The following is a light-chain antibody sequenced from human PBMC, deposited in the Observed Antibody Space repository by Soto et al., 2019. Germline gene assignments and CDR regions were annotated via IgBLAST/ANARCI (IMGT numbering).Light chain of an antibody. CDR3: QQYTNWPKT. CDR1: QSVSSN. V-gene: IGKV3D-15*01. CDR2: DVS. Sequence: EIVMTQSPATLSVSPGERATLSCRASQSVSSNFAWYQQRPAQAPRLLIYDVSTRATGVPTRFSGSGSGTEFTLTISSLQSEDFVVYYCQQYTNWPKTFGQGTKV. J-gene: IGKJ1*01.